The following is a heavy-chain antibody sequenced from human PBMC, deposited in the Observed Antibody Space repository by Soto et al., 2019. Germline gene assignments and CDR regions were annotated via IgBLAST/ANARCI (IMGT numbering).Heavy chain of an antibody. D-gene: IGHD1-26*01. Sequence: EVQLLESGGGLVQPGGSLRLSCAASGFIFSSYAMRWVRQAPGKGLEWVSAISGSGGSTYYADSVKGRFTISRDNSKNTLYLQMNSLRAEDTAVYYCARRGSGSYYDYWGQGILVTVSS. CDR1: GFIFSSYA. V-gene: IGHV3-23*01. CDR2: ISGSGGST. CDR3: ARRGSGSYYDY. J-gene: IGHJ4*02.